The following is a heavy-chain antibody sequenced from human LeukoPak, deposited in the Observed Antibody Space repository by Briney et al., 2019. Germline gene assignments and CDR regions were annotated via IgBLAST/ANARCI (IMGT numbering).Heavy chain of an antibody. Sequence: ASVKVSCKASGYTFTGYYMHWVRQAPGQGLGWMGWINPNSGGTNYAQKFQGRVTMTRDTSISTAYMELSRLRSDDTAVYYCARVKIAFYYFDYWGQGTLVTVSS. CDR2: INPNSGGT. CDR1: GYTFTGYY. D-gene: IGHD3-3*02. CDR3: ARVKIAFYYFDY. V-gene: IGHV1-2*02. J-gene: IGHJ4*02.